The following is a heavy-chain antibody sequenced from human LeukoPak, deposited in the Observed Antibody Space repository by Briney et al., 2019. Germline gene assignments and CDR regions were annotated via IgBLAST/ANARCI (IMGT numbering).Heavy chain of an antibody. Sequence: EASVKVSCKASGGTFNSYAISWARQAPGQGLEWMGRIIPIFGTANYAQKFQGRVTITADKSTSTAYMELSSLRSEDTAVYYCARIYDSSGYDGDWGQGTLVTVSS. J-gene: IGHJ4*02. CDR2: IIPIFGTA. D-gene: IGHD3-22*01. CDR3: ARIYDSSGYDGD. CDR1: GGTFNSYA. V-gene: IGHV1-69*06.